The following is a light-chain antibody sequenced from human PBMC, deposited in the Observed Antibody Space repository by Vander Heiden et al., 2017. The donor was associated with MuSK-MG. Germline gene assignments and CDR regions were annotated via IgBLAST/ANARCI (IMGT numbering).Light chain of an antibody. CDR1: QSVSSSY. CDR3: QEYGSSPYT. CDR2: GAS. J-gene: IGKJ2*01. Sequence: IVLTHTPGTLSLSPGERATLSCRASQSVSSSYLACYQQKPGQAPRLLIYGASSRATGIPDRFSGSGSGTDFTLTISRLEPEDFAVYYWQEYGSSPYTFGQGTKLEIK. V-gene: IGKV3-20*01.